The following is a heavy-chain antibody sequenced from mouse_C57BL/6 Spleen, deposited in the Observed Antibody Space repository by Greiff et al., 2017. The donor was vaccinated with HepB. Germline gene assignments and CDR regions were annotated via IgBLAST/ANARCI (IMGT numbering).Heavy chain of an antibody. CDR1: GYTFTSYW. D-gene: IGHD2-1*01. J-gene: IGHJ2*01. Sequence: QVHLQHPFSYLFNPFSSFTISCKASGYTFTSYWITWVKQRPGQGLEWIGDIYPGSGSTNYNEKFKSKATLTVDTSSSTAYMQLSSLTSEDSAVYYCAREGNLFDYWGQGTTLTVSS. CDR2: IYPGSGST. V-gene: IGHV1-55*01. CDR3: AREGNLFDY.